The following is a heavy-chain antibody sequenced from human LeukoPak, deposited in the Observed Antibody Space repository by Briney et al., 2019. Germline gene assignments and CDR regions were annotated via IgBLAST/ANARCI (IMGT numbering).Heavy chain of an antibody. CDR2: ISGGGDST. CDR3: AKGCTSTSCNGRWFDP. V-gene: IGHV3-23*01. CDR1: GFTFSTYA. Sequence: GGSLRLSCAASGFTFSTYAMSWVRQAPGKGLGWVSAISGGGDSTYFADSVKGRFTISRDNSKNTLYLQMNSLRAEDTAVYYCAKGCTSTSCNGRWFDPWGQGTLVTVSS. J-gene: IGHJ5*02. D-gene: IGHD2-2*01.